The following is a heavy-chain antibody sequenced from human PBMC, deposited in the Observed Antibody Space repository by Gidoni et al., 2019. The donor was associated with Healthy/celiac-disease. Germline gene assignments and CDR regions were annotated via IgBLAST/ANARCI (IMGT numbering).Heavy chain of an antibody. J-gene: IGHJ4*02. V-gene: IGHV4-4*02. CDR2: IYHSGST. CDR3: ARDSGYYDSSGYYYFDY. Sequence: QVQLQESGPGLVKPSWTLSLTCAVSGGSISSSNWWSWVRQPPGKGLEWIGEIYHSGSTNYNPSLKSRVTISVDKSKNQFSLKLSSVTAADTAVYYCARDSGYYDSSGYYYFDYWGQGTLVTVSS. CDR1: GGSISSSNW. D-gene: IGHD3-22*01.